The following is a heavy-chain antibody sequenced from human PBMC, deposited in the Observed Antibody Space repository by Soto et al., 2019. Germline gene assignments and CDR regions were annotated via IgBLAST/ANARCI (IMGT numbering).Heavy chain of an antibody. CDR1: GGTFSSYA. D-gene: IGHD1-7*01. CDR3: ARAVVTGTTHHYYYYGMDV. Sequence: QVQLVQSGAKVKKPGTSVKVSCKASGGTFSSYAISWVRQAPGQGLEWMGGIIPIFGTANYAQKFQGRVTITADESTSTAYMELSSLRSEDTAVYYCARAVVTGTTHHYYYYGMDVWGQGTTVTVSS. CDR2: IIPIFGTA. V-gene: IGHV1-69*01. J-gene: IGHJ6*02.